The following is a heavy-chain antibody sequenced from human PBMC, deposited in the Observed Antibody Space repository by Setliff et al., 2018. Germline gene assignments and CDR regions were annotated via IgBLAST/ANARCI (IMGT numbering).Heavy chain of an antibody. CDR2: INPDGSEK. CDR3: FGAGTCSY. V-gene: IGHV3-7*01. D-gene: IGHD3-10*01. CDR1: TFTFNKYA. J-gene: IGHJ4*02. Sequence: GGSLRLSCVASTFTFNKYAVTWVRQAPGKGLEWLASINPDGSEKYYVDSVKGRFTISRDNAKNSLSLQMNSLRTEDTAVYYCFGAGTCSYWGQGTLVTVPQ.